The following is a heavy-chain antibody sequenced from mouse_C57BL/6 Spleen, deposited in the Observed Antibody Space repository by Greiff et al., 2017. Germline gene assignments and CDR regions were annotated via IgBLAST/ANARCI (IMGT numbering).Heavy chain of an antibody. CDR1: GYTFTSYW. D-gene: IGHD3-2*02. Sequence: QVQLQQPGAELVRPGSSVKLSCKASGYTFTSYWMHWVKQRPIQGLEWIGNIDPSDSETHYNQKFKDKATLTVDKSSSTAYMQLSSLTSEDSAVYYCAREGIDSSGYGFAYWGQGTLVTVSA. V-gene: IGHV1-52*01. CDR2: IDPSDSET. J-gene: IGHJ3*01. CDR3: AREGIDSSGYGFAY.